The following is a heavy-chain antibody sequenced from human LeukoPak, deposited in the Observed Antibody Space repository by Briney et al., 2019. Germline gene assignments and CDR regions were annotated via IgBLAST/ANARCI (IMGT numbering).Heavy chain of an antibody. Sequence: GGSLRLSCAASGFSFSSYSMHWVRQAPGKGLEWVAEILYDGSHEFYAGVVKGRFTISRDNSKNTLYLQINSLRAEDTAVYYCAKEGRWLDSWGQGTLVTVS. J-gene: IGHJ4*02. V-gene: IGHV3-30*04. D-gene: IGHD4-23*01. CDR3: AKEGRWLDS. CDR2: ILYDGSHE. CDR1: GFSFSSYS.